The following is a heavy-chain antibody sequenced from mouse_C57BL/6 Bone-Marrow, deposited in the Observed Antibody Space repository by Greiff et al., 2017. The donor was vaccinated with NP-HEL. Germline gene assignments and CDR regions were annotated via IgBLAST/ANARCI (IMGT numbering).Heavy chain of an antibody. CDR3: TTYGNDY. CDR2: IDPENGDT. J-gene: IGHJ2*01. D-gene: IGHD1-1*01. CDR1: GFNIKDDY. V-gene: IGHV14-4*01. Sequence: VQLQQSGAELVRPGASVKLSCTASGFNIKDDYMHWVKQRPEQGLEWIGWIDPENGDTEYASKFQSKATITADTSSNTAYLQLSSLTSEDTAVYYCTTYGNDYWGQGTTLTVSS.